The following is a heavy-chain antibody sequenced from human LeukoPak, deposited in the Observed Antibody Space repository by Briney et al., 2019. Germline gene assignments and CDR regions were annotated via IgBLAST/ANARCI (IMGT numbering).Heavy chain of an antibody. Sequence: HPGGSLRLSCAASGFTFSTYAMHWVRQTPGKGLEWVAVISNHGNDGFYADSVKGRFTISRDNSRNTLYLQMGSLRAEDTAVYYCTRDRGPMNDFASWGQGTLVTVSS. J-gene: IGHJ4*02. CDR1: GFTFSTYA. CDR3: TRDRGPMNDFAS. D-gene: IGHD1-1*01. V-gene: IGHV3-30*15. CDR2: ISNHGNDG.